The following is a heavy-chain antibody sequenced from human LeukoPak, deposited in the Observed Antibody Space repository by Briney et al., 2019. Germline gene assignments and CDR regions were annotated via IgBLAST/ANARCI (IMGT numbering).Heavy chain of an antibody. V-gene: IGHV3-23*01. J-gene: IGHJ4*02. CDR3: ARNLNSGSYYYFDY. CDR1: GFTFSNHA. Sequence: GGSLRLSCAASGFTFSNHAMAWVRQAPGKGLEWVSAIHSGGADTYYADSVKGRFTISRGNSKNTLSLQMNSLRPEDTALYYCARNLNSGSYYYFDYWGQGTLVTVSS. D-gene: IGHD1-26*01. CDR2: IHSGGADT.